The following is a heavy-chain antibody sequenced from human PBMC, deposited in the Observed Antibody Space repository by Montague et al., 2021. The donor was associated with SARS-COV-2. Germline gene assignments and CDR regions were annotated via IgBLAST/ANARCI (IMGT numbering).Heavy chain of an antibody. Sequence: SETLSLTCTVSGDSVSHDFCTWMRQPPGEELEGIGYVDYSRSSSYNPALMSRVSIAFDTSKNQFSLLLSTVTAADTAIYYCVRDPAPSGSGTFYDYWGQGTLVAVSS. CDR3: VRDPAPSGSGTFYDY. J-gene: IGHJ4*02. D-gene: IGHD1-26*01. CDR1: GDSVSHDF. CDR2: VDYSRSS. V-gene: IGHV4-59*02.